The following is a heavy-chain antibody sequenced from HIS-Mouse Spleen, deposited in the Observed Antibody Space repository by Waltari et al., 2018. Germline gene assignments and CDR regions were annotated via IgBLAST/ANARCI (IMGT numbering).Heavy chain of an antibody. D-gene: IGHD3-3*01. CDR2: IYYSGST. Sequence: QVQLQESGPGLVKPSQTLSLTCTVSGGPISRGGYYLSWIRQHPGKGLEWVGYIYYSGSTYYNPYLKSRVTISVDTSKNQFSLKLSSVTAADTAVYYCARSPYYDFWSGYSDNWFDPWGQGTLVTVSS. CDR3: ARSPYYDFWSGYSDNWFDP. CDR1: GGPISRGGYY. V-gene: IGHV4-31*03. J-gene: IGHJ5*02.